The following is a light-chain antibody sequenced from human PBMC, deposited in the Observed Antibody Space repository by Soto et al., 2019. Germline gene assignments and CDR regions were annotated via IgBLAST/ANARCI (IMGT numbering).Light chain of an antibody. J-gene: IGKJ4*01. CDR2: GAS. CDR1: QSISSK. Sequence: EIVMTQSPATLSVSPGERATLSCRASQSISSKLAWYHHKPGQAPRLLIYGASTRATGIPARFSGSGSGTEFTLTISSLQPEDFAVYCCQQYDKWPLTFGGGTKVEIK. V-gene: IGKV3D-15*01. CDR3: QQYDKWPLT.